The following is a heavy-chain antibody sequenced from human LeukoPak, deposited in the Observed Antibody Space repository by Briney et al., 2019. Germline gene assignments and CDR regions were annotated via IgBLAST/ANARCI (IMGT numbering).Heavy chain of an antibody. Sequence: ASVKVSCKASGYTFTSYGISWVRQAPGQGLEWMGWMNPNSGNTGYAQKFQGRVTITRNTSISTAYMELSSLRSEDTAVYYCARRRSIAVAGTSNWFDPWGQGTLVTVSS. D-gene: IGHD6-19*01. CDR1: GYTFTSYG. J-gene: IGHJ5*02. V-gene: IGHV1-8*03. CDR2: MNPNSGNT. CDR3: ARRRSIAVAGTSNWFDP.